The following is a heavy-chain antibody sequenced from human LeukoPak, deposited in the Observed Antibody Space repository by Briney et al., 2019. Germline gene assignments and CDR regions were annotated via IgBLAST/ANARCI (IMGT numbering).Heavy chain of an antibody. J-gene: IGHJ1*01. CDR3: ARGPPYYERRDPVLQH. D-gene: IGHD3-22*01. V-gene: IGHV5-51*01. Sequence: KPGDSLKISCKGSGYNFTTYWVGWVRQVPGKGLEWMGIIYSGDSDTRYSPSFQGQVTISADKSISTAYLHWSSLKASDTAMYYCARGPPYYERRDPVLQHWGQGTLVTVSS. CDR1: GYNFTTYW. CDR2: IYSGDSDT.